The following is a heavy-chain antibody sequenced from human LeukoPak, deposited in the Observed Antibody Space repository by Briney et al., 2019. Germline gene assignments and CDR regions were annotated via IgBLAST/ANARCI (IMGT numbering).Heavy chain of an antibody. CDR1: GFTFSTYA. Sequence: GGSLRLSCSPSGFTFSTYAMHWVRQAPGKGLEWVSLISADGGSTFSADSVKGRFSISRDNSKNSLYLQMNSLRSEDTAMYYCAKESGKFDYWGQGTLVAVSS. V-gene: IGHV3-43*02. CDR2: ISADGGST. CDR3: AKESGKFDY. J-gene: IGHJ4*02.